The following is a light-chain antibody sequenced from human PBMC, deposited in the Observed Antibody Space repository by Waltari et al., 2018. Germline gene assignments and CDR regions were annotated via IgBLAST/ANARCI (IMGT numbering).Light chain of an antibody. V-gene: IGLV3-21*02. J-gene: IGLJ1*01. CDR3: QVWDATSDHYV. CDR2: DDT. CDR1: RPGDTR. Sequence: YVLIQPASVSVAPGQTVSLTCGGERPGDTRISSYYQKPGQAPVLVVYDDTDRPSGIPERFSGSNSGHTATLTITTVGAEDEADYYCQVWDATSDHYVFGPGTKVTVL.